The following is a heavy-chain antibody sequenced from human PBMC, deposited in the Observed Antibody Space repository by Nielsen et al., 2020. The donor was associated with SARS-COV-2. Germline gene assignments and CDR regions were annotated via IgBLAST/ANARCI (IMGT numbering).Heavy chain of an antibody. V-gene: IGHV3-33*01. D-gene: IGHD3-10*01. J-gene: IGHJ6*02. CDR3: ARDPYYGSGTFRFYGMDL. CDR1: GFTFSSYG. Sequence: GGSLRLSCTASGFTFSSYGMHWVRQAPGKGLEWVAVIWYDGRNKYYSDYADSVKGRFTISRDNAKNSLYLQMDSLRAEDTALYYCARDPYYGSGTFRFYGMDLWGQGTTVTVSS. CDR2: IWYDGRNK.